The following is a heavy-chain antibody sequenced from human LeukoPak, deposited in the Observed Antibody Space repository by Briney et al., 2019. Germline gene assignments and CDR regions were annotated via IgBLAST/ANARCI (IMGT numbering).Heavy chain of an antibody. CDR3: ASQARTYYDFWSGYGHFDY. D-gene: IGHD3-3*01. CDR2: INHGGST. V-gene: IGHV4-34*01. Sequence: SETLSLTCAVYGGSFSGYYWSWIRQPPGKGLEWIGEINHGGSTNYNPSLKSRVTISVDTSKNQFSLKLSSVTAADTAVYYCASQARTYYDFWSGYGHFDYWGQGTLVTVSS. CDR1: GGSFSGYY. J-gene: IGHJ4*02.